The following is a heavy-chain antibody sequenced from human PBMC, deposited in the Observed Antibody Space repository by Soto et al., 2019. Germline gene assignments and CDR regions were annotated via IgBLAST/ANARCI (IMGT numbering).Heavy chain of an antibody. V-gene: IGHV5-10-1*01. CDR3: ARDRYRYYYGMDV. Sequence: GESLKISCKGSGYSFTSYWISWVRQMPGKGLEWMGRIDPSDSYTNYSPSFQGHVTISRDNAKNSLYLQMNSLRAEDTAVYYCARDRYRYYYGMDVWGQGTTVTVSS. D-gene: IGHD1-20*01. CDR2: IDPSDSYT. CDR1: GYSFTSYW. J-gene: IGHJ6*02.